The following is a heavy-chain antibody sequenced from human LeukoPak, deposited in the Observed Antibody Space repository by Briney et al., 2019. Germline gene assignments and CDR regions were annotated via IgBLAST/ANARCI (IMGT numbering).Heavy chain of an antibody. CDR2: IIPIFGTA. Sequence: SVKVCCKASGGTFSCYAIGWVRQASGQGLEWMGGIIPIFGTANYAQKFQGRVTITADESTSTAYMELSSLRAEDTAVYYCARIGRRGVIISRPLDYWGQGTLVTVSS. V-gene: IGHV1-69*13. CDR3: ARIGRRGVIISRPLDY. D-gene: IGHD3-16*02. J-gene: IGHJ4*02. CDR1: GGTFSCYA.